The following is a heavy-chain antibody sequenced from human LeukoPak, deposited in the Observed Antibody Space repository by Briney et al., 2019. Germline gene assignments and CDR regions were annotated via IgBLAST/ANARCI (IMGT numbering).Heavy chain of an antibody. Sequence: ASVTVSCKASGYTFTIYAMHWVRQAPGQRLEWMGWINAGNGNTKYSQKFQGRVTITRDTSASTAYMELSSLRSEDTAVYYCARARTMVRGVIITGYYYGMDVWGKGTTVTVSS. CDR3: ARARTMVRGVIITGYYYGMDV. CDR2: INAGNGNT. V-gene: IGHV1-3*01. D-gene: IGHD3-10*01. J-gene: IGHJ6*04. CDR1: GYTFTIYA.